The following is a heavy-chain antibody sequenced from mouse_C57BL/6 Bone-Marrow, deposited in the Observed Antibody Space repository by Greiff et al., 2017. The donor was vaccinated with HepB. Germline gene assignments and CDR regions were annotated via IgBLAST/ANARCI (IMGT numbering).Heavy chain of an antibody. Sequence: EVKLVESGGDLVKPGGSLKLSCAASGFTFSSYGMSWVRQTPDKRLEWVATISSGGSYTYYPDSVKGRFTISRDNAKNTLYLQMSSLKSEDTAMYYCARRYYYDVSFDYWGQGTTLTVSS. J-gene: IGHJ2*01. CDR1: GFTFSSYG. CDR3: ARRYYYDVSFDY. D-gene: IGHD2-4*01. CDR2: ISSGGSYT. V-gene: IGHV5-6*02.